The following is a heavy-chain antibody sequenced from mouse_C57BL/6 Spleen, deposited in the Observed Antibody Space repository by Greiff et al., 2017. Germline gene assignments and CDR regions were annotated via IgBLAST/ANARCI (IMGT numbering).Heavy chain of an antibody. CDR3: ASLWDVLDY. CDR2: IDPSDSYT. Sequence: QVQLQQPGAELVMPGASVKLSCKASGYTFTSHWMPWVKQRPGQGLEWIGEIDPSDSYTNYNQKFKGKSTLTVDKSSSTAYMQLISLTSDDSAVYYCASLWDVLDYWGQGTTLTVSS. D-gene: IGHD4-1*01. J-gene: IGHJ2*01. CDR1: GYTFTSHW. V-gene: IGHV1-69*01.